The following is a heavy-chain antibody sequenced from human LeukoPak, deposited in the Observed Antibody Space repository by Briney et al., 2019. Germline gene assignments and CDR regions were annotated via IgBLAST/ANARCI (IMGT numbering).Heavy chain of an antibody. CDR2: FYTSGST. V-gene: IGHV4-4*07. Sequence: SEPLSLTCTVSGGSISTYFWSWLRQPAGKGLEWIGRFYTSGSTNYNPSLKSRLTMSADMSKNQFSLKLRSVTAADTAVYYCARDRVDSSGYYYYYGIDVWGQGTTVTVSS. J-gene: IGHJ6*02. D-gene: IGHD3-22*01. CDR3: ARDRVDSSGYYYYYGIDV. CDR1: GGSISTYF.